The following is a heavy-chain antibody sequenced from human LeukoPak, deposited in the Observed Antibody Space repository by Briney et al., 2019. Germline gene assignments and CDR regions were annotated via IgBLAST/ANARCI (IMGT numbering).Heavy chain of an antibody. V-gene: IGHV3-23*01. CDR1: GFTFSSYA. CDR2: ISGSGGST. Sequence: GGSLRLSCAASGFTFSSYAMSWVRQAPGKGLEWVSAISGSGGSTYYADSVKGRFTISRDNAKNSLSLQMNSLRAEDTAVYYCARNRYGDYSFDYWGQGTLVTVSS. CDR3: ARNRYGDYSFDY. J-gene: IGHJ4*02. D-gene: IGHD4-17*01.